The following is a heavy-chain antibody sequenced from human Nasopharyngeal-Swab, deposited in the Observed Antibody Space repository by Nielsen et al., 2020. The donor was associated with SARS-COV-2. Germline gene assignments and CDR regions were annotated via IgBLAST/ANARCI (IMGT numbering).Heavy chain of an antibody. CDR3: ARWGELPNDAFDI. V-gene: IGHV1-69*13. J-gene: IGHJ3*02. CDR1: GGTFSSYA. Sequence: SVKVSCKASGGTFSSYAISWVRQAHGQGLEWRGGIIPIFGTANYAQKFQGRVTITADESTSTAYMELSSLRSEDTAVYYCARWGELPNDAFDIWGQGTMVTVSS. D-gene: IGHD1-26*01. CDR2: IIPIFGTA.